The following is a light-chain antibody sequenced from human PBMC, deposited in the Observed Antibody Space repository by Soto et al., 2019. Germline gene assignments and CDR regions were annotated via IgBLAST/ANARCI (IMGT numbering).Light chain of an antibody. CDR1: QSISSH. CDR2: TAS. CDR3: QQSYSTPIT. Sequence: DIQITQSPSALSASVGDTVTHTCRASQSISSHLNWYQQKPGKAPNLLMYTASNLQSGVPSRFSGSGSGTDFTLTISSLQPEDFATYYCQQSYSTPITFGGGTKVDIK. V-gene: IGKV1-39*01. J-gene: IGKJ4*01.